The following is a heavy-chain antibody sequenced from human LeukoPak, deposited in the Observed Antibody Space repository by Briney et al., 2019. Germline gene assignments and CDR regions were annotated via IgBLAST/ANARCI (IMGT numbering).Heavy chain of an antibody. J-gene: IGHJ4*02. D-gene: IGHD6-19*01. CDR2: ISYDVSNK. Sequence: GGSLRLSCAASGFTFSTYGMHWVRQAPGKGLEWVAVISYDVSNKYYADSVKGRFTISRDNSKNTLYLQMNSLRAEDTAVYYCAKDRAVAGYYFDYWGQGTLVTVSS. V-gene: IGHV3-30*18. CDR3: AKDRAVAGYYFDY. CDR1: GFTFSTYG.